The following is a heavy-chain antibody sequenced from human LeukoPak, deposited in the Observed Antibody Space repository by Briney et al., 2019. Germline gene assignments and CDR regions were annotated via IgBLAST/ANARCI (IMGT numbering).Heavy chain of an antibody. D-gene: IGHD7-27*01. J-gene: IGHJ3*02. CDR1: GGTFSSYA. CDR2: IIPILGTA. Sequence: SVKVSCKASGGTFSSYAISWVRQAPGQGLEWMGRIIPILGTANYAQKFQGRVTITADKSTSTAYMELSSLRSEDTAVYYCARLGQPNAFDIWGQGTMVTVSS. V-gene: IGHV1-69*04. CDR3: ARLGQPNAFDI.